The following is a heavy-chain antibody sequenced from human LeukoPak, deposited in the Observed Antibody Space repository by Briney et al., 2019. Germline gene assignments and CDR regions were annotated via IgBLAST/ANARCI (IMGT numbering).Heavy chain of an antibody. J-gene: IGHJ4*02. V-gene: IGHV1-2*02. CDR1: GYTFTDYY. Sequence: ASVKVSRKASGYTFTDYYIHWVRQAPGQGLEWMGWINPNSGGTNYAQKFQGRVTMTRDTSISTAYMELSRLRSDDTAVYYCASTRKWLPLSIDYWGQGTLVTVSS. CDR2: INPNSGGT. CDR3: ASTRKWLPLSIDY. D-gene: IGHD5-12*01.